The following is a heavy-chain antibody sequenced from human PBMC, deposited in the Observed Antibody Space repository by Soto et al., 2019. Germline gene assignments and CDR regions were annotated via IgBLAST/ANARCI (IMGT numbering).Heavy chain of an antibody. J-gene: IGHJ4*02. V-gene: IGHV5-51*01. Sequence: GESLKISCKGSGYSFSSEWIGWVRQMPGKSLEWMVIIYSGDSDTRYSPSFQGQVTISADKSISTAYLQWSSLKASDTAMYYCARHSPSDTDNWGQGTLVTVSS. D-gene: IGHD2-21*02. CDR2: IYSGDSDT. CDR3: ARHSPSDTDN. CDR1: GYSFSSEW.